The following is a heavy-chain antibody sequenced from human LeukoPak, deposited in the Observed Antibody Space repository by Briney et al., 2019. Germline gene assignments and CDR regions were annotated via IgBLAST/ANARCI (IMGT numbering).Heavy chain of an antibody. Sequence: PRGSLRLSCAASVFTLSSYGIHGGRRAPGKGLEWGAVICYDGSNKSYADSVKGRLTIPRDNPKNTLYLQMNSLTADDTVVYYCAREYSSSWPFYYWGQGTLVTVSS. V-gene: IGHV3-33*01. CDR1: VFTLSSYG. CDR2: ICYDGSNK. J-gene: IGHJ4*02. D-gene: IGHD6-13*01. CDR3: AREYSSSWPFYY.